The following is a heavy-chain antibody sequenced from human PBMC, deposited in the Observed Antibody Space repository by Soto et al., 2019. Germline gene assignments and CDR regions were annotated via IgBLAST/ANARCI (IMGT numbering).Heavy chain of an antibody. CDR3: ARGQEGVVATH. D-gene: IGHD5-12*01. Sequence: QVQLQQWGAGLLKPSETLSLNCAVTGGSLSGYYWSWIRQPPGKGLEWIGEVKDGGHANYSPSLRGRVTKSSDTFNNHFLRRLSSVTAADTGVYYCARGQEGVVATHWDQGSLVTVSS. J-gene: IGHJ4*02. CDR1: GGSLSGYY. V-gene: IGHV4-34*01. CDR2: VKDGGHA.